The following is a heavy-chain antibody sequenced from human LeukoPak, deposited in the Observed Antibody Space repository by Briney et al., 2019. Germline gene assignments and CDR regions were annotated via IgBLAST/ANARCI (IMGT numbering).Heavy chain of an antibody. CDR1: GYTFTSYY. Sequence: ASVKVSCKASGYTFTSYYMHWVRQAPGQGLEWMGIINPSGGSTGYAQKFQGRVTMTRDTSTSTVYMELSSLRSEDTAVYYCAKVGCTNGVCSEGCDYWGQGTLVAVSS. D-gene: IGHD2-8*01. V-gene: IGHV1-46*01. CDR3: AKVGCTNGVCSEGCDY. CDR2: INPSGGST. J-gene: IGHJ4*02.